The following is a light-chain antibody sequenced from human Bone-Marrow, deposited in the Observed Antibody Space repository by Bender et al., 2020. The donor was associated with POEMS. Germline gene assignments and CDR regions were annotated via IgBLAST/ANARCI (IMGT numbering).Light chain of an antibody. Sequence: QSALTQPASVSGSPGQSITISCTGTTSDVGTYDLVSWYQQYPGKAPKVIIFEVSERPSGVSNRFSGSKSGTTASLTISGLQAEDEGDYYCCSYAGRDILVFGGGTKLTVL. J-gene: IGLJ3*02. CDR2: EVS. CDR1: TSDVGTYDL. V-gene: IGLV2-23*02. CDR3: CSYAGRDILV.